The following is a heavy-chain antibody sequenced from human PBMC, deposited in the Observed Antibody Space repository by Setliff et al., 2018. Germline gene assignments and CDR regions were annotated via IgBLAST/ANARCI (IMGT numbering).Heavy chain of an antibody. V-gene: IGHV3-23*01. J-gene: IGHJ5*02. Sequence: ASVKVSCKVSGYTLTELSMHWVRQAPGKGLEWVSAISGSGGSTYYADSVKGRFTISRDNSKNTLYLQINSLRAEDTAVYYCAKNGFGVVALGVNNWFDPWGQGTLVTVSS. CDR3: AKNGFGVVALGVNNWFDP. D-gene: IGHD3-10*01. CDR1: GYTLTELS. CDR2: ISGSGGST.